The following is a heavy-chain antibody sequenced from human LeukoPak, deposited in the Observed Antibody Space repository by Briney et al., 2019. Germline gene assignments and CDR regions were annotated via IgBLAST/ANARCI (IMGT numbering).Heavy chain of an antibody. CDR1: GYTFTRYY. D-gene: IGHD6-6*01. CDR3: ARAHSSSSFYYFDY. J-gene: IGHJ4*02. V-gene: IGHV1-2*06. Sequence: GASVKVSCKASGYTFTRYYMHWVRQAPGQGLEWMGRINPNSGGTNYAQKFQGRVTMTRDTSISTAYMELSRLRSDDTAVYYCARAHSSSSFYYFDYWGQGTLVTVSS. CDR2: INPNSGGT.